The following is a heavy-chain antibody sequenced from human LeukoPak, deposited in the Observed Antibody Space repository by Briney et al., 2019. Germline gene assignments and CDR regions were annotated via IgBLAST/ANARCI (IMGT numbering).Heavy chain of an antibody. D-gene: IGHD2-15*01. CDR3: AIKKGCSGGSCYSFDY. CDR1: GYTFTSYD. J-gene: IGHJ4*02. CDR2: MNPNSGNT. V-gene: IGHV1-8*03. Sequence: ASVKVSCKASGYTFTSYDINWVRQATGQGLEWMGWMNPNSGNTGYAQKFQGRVTITRNTSISTAYMELSSLRSEDTAVYYCAIKKGCSGGSCYSFDYWGQGTLVTVSS.